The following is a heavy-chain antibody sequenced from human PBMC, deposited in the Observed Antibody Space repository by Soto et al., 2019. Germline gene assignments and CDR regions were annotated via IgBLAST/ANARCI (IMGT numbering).Heavy chain of an antibody. J-gene: IGHJ6*03. Sequence: SETLSLTCTVSGGSISSSSYYWGWIRQPPGKGLEWIGSIYYSGSTYYNPSLKSRVTISVDTSKNQFSLKLSSVTAADTAVYYCARIIFSGGSCYSIEYYYYMDVWGKGTTVTVSS. CDR1: GGSISSSSYY. CDR2: IYYSGST. D-gene: IGHD2-15*01. CDR3: ARIIFSGGSCYSIEYYYYMDV. V-gene: IGHV4-39*01.